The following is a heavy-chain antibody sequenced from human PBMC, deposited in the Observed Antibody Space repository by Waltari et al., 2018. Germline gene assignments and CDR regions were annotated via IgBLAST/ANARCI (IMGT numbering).Heavy chain of an antibody. J-gene: IGHJ4*02. Sequence: EVQLVESGGGLVQPGGSLRLSCAASGFTFSSYWMSWVRKAPGKGLEWVANIKQDGSEKYYVDSVKGRFTISRDNAKNSLYLQMNSLRAEDTAVYYCARSYDFWSGYYTDWGQGTLVTVSS. CDR3: ARSYDFWSGYYTD. CDR2: IKQDGSEK. D-gene: IGHD3-3*01. CDR1: GFTFSSYW. V-gene: IGHV3-7*01.